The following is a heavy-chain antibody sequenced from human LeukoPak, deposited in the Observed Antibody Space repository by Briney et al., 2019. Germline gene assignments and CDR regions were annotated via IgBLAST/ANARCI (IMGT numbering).Heavy chain of an antibody. D-gene: IGHD6-13*01. Sequence: ASVKVSCKASGFTFGRYEINWVRQAAGQGLEWLGWMDPNSDTSGYAQKFQGRVTMTRNTSINTAYMELSSLRSDDTAVYHCARVLSSSCYGGGYLDLWGRGTQVTVPS. CDR1: GFTFGRYE. J-gene: IGHJ2*01. CDR2: MDPNSDTS. V-gene: IGHV1-8*01. CDR3: ARVLSSSCYGGGYLDL.